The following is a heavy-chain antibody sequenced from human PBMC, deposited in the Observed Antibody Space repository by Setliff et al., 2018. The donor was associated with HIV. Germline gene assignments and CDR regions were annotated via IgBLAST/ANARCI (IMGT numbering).Heavy chain of an antibody. CDR3: TKNDFGGRWD. CDR1: GFTFSDKS. V-gene: IGHV3-23*01. Sequence: GESLKISCAASGFTFSDKSMSWVRQAPGMGLEWVSTISGSGGDTYYADSAKGRFTILRDNSKNTLYLQINTLRVEDTAIYYCTKNDFGGRWDWGQGTLVTVS. D-gene: IGHD1-1*01. CDR2: ISGSGGDT. J-gene: IGHJ4*02.